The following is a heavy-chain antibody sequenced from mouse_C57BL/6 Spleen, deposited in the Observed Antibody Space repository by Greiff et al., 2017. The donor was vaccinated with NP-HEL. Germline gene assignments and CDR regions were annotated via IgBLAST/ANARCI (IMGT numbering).Heavy chain of an antibody. CDR1: GYSITSDY. J-gene: IGHJ1*03. D-gene: IGHD1-1*01. CDR3: ARGYYGSSYVGYFDV. CDR2: ISYSGST. Sequence: VQLQQSGPGLAKPSQTLSLTCSVTGYSITSDYWNWIRKFPGNKLEYMGYISYSGSTYYNPSLKSRISITRDTSKNQYYLQLNSVTTEDTATYYCARGYYGSSYVGYFDVWGTGTTVTVSS. V-gene: IGHV3-8*01.